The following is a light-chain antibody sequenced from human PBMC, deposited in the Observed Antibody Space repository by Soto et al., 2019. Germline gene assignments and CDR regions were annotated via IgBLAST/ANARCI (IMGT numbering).Light chain of an antibody. CDR2: AAS. CDR3: LQHNGYPLT. V-gene: IGKV1-17*01. CDR1: QGIRNE. J-gene: IGKJ4*01. Sequence: DIQMTQSPSSLSASVGDRVTITCRASQGIRNELGWDQQKPGKAPKRLIYAASSLQSGVPSRFSGSGSGTEFTLTISSLQPEDFATYYCLQHNGYPLTFGGGTKVDIK.